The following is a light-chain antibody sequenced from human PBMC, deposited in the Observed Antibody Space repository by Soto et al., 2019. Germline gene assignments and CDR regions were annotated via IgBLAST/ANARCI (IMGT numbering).Light chain of an antibody. Sequence: DIQMTQSPSTLSASLGDRVTITCRASQSISSWLAWYQQKPGKAPKLLIYDASSLESGVPSRLSGSASGTEFTLTISSLKPDDFATYYCQQYNSYWTFGQGTKVDIK. J-gene: IGKJ1*01. CDR1: QSISSW. V-gene: IGKV1-5*01. CDR2: DAS. CDR3: QQYNSYWT.